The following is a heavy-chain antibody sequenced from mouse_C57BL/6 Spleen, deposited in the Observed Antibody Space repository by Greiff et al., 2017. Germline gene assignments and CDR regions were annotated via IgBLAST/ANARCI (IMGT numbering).Heavy chain of an antibody. J-gene: IGHJ3*01. CDR1: GYTFTSYW. V-gene: IGHV1-64*01. CDR3: AREGYSNYVSWFAC. CDR2: IHPNSGST. Sequence: VQLQQPGAELVKPGASVKLSCKASGYTFTSYWMHWVKQRPGQGLEWIGMIHPNSGSTNYNEKFKSKATLTVDKSSSTAYMQLSSLTSEDSAVYYCAREGYSNYVSWFACWGQGALVTVAA. D-gene: IGHD2-5*01.